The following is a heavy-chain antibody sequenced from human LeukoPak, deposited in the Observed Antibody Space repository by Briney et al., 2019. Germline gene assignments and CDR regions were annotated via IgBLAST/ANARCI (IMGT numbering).Heavy chain of an antibody. CDR1: GFTFSDYY. D-gene: IGHD1-7*01. CDR2: ISSGDNTI. CDR3: VRVMGNYATDY. Sequence: GGSPRLSCAASGFTFSDYYMSWIRQAPGKGLEWVSYISSGDNTIYYADSVKGRFTMSRDNAKNSLYLQMNSLRAEDTAVYYCVRVMGNYATDYWGQGTLVTVSS. J-gene: IGHJ4*02. V-gene: IGHV3-11*04.